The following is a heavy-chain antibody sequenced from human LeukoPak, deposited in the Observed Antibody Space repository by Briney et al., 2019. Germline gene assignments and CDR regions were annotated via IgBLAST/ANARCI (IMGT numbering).Heavy chain of an antibody. CDR3: ARDIGSGWYWIGGNY. D-gene: IGHD6-19*01. CDR1: GYTFTDYY. J-gene: IGHJ4*02. Sequence: ASVEVSCKASGYTFTDYYMHWVRQAPGQGLEWMGWIAPNSGDTNYAQKFQGRVTMTRDTSISTAHMELSRLKSDDTAVYYCARDIGSGWYWIGGNYWGQGTLVTVSS. V-gene: IGHV1-2*02. CDR2: IAPNSGDT.